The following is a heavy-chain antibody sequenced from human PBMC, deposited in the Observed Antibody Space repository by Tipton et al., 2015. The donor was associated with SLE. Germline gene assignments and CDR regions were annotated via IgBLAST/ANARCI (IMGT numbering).Heavy chain of an antibody. J-gene: IGHJ4*02. CDR3: ARHYSGSVDY. V-gene: IGHV4-59*11. D-gene: IGHD3-10*01. CDR1: GVSMNSHY. Sequence: LRLSCVVSGVSMNSHYWSWVRQPAGKGLEWIGYIYHNGDTNYNPSLEGRVTISLDTSSNHFSLRLTSVTAADSAVYYCARHYSGSVDYLGQGTLVTVSS. CDR2: IYHNGDT.